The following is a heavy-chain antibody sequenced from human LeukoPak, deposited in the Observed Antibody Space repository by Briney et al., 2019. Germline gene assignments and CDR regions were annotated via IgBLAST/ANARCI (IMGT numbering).Heavy chain of an antibody. CDR2: IYYSGNT. D-gene: IGHD4-17*01. CDR3: ARSNGDYFAYIDY. CDR1: GGSVSSRSCH. J-gene: IGHJ4*02. Sequence: PSETLSLTCSVSGGSVSSRSCHWGWIRQPPGKGLEWIGSIYYSGNTYYNPSLKSRVTISVDTSKDQFSLKLTSATAADTAVYYCARSNGDYFAYIDYWGQGTLVTVSS. V-gene: IGHV4-39*01.